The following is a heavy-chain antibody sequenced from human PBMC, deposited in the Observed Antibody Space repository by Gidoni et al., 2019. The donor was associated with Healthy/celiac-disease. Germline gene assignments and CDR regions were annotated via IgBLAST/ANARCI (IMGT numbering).Heavy chain of an antibody. CDR3: AKDLEQWELPTLTYLDY. CDR2: ISGSGGST. J-gene: IGHJ4*02. Sequence: EVQLLASGGGLVQPGGSLRLSCAASGFTFSSYAMSWVRQAPGKGLEWVSAISGSGGSTYYADSVKGRFTISRDNSKNTLYLQMNSLRAEDTAVYYCAKDLEQWELPTLTYLDYWGQGTLVTVSS. CDR1: GFTFSSYA. V-gene: IGHV3-23*01. D-gene: IGHD1-26*01.